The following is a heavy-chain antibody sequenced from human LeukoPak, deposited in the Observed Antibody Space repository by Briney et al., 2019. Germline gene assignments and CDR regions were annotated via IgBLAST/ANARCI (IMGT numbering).Heavy chain of an antibody. Sequence: GGSLRLSCAASGFTFSDYYMSWIRQAPGKGLEWVSYISSSGSTIYYADSVKGRFTIFRDNAKNSLYLQMNSLRAEDTAVYYCARVYQDGLAAAGTVFDYWGQGTLVTVSS. J-gene: IGHJ4*02. CDR1: GFTFSDYY. CDR2: ISSSGSTI. V-gene: IGHV3-11*01. CDR3: ARVYQDGLAAAGTVFDY. D-gene: IGHD6-13*01.